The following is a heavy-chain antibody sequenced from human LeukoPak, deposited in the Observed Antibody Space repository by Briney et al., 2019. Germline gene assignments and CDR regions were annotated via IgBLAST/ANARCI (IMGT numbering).Heavy chain of an antibody. CDR2: INPNSGGT. V-gene: IGHV1-2*02. Sequence: GASVKVSCKASGYTFTGYYMHWVRQAPGQGLEWMGWINPNSGGTNYAQKFQGRVTMTRDTSISTAYMELSRLRSDDTAVYYCASFRRLLWFGELFPDAFDIWGQGTMVTVSS. D-gene: IGHD3-10*01. CDR3: ASFRRLLWFGELFPDAFDI. CDR1: GYTFTGYY. J-gene: IGHJ3*02.